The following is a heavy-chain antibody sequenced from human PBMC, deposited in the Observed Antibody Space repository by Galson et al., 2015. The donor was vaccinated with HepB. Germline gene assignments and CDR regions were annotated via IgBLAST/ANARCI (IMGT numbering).Heavy chain of an antibody. V-gene: IGHV4-39*01. J-gene: IGHJ4*02. CDR3: ARINYYGSGSYGDFGY. CDR1: GGSISSSSYY. Sequence: SETLSLTCTVSGGSISSSSYYWGWIRQPPGKGLEWIGSIYYSGSTYYNPSLKSRVTISVDTSKNQFSLKLSPVTAADTAVYYCARINYYGSGSYGDFGYWGQGTLVTVSS. D-gene: IGHD3-10*01. CDR2: IYYSGST.